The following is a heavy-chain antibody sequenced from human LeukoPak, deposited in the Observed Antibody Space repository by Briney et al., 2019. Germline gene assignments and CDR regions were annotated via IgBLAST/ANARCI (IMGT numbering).Heavy chain of an antibody. D-gene: IGHD3-22*01. V-gene: IGHV1-24*01. CDR2: FEPEDGER. J-gene: IGHJ6*03. Sequence: GASVKVSCKVSGYTLTELSMHWVRQAPGKGLEWMGGFEPEDGERIYAQKFQGRVTMTEDTSTDTAYLELSSLRSEDTAVYYCARGPLIDMIAPLDYYYYYMDVWGKGTTVTVSS. CDR3: ARGPLIDMIAPLDYYYYYMDV. CDR1: GYTLTELS.